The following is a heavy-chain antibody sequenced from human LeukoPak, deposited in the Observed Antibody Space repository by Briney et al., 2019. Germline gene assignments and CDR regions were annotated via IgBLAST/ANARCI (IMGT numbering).Heavy chain of an antibody. D-gene: IGHD3-22*01. Sequence: SETLSLTCTVSGGSISSYYWSWIRQPPGKGLEWIGYTYYSGSTNYNPSLKSRVTISVDTSKNQFSLKLSSVTAADTAVYYCARIYYDSSGYRSFDYWGRGTLVTVSS. CDR2: TYYSGST. J-gene: IGHJ4*02. V-gene: IGHV4-59*08. CDR3: ARIYYDSSGYRSFDY. CDR1: GGSISSYY.